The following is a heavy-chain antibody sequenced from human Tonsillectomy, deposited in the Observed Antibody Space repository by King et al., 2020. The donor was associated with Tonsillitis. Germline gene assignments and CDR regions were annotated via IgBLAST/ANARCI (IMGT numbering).Heavy chain of an antibody. CDR1: GFTFSDYS. CDR2: ITSQSSFK. CDR3: ARDMGPVGNSYYFNGLDV. Sequence: VQLVESGGGLVKPGGSLRLSCAASGFTFSDYSNSWIRQTAGKGLEWLAFITSQSSFKDYADSVKGRFTVYRDNAKKSVFLQMNRLRGEDTAVYYCARDMGPVGNSYYFNGLDVWGQGTTVTVSS. D-gene: IGHD4-23*01. V-gene: IGHV3-11*06. J-gene: IGHJ6*02.